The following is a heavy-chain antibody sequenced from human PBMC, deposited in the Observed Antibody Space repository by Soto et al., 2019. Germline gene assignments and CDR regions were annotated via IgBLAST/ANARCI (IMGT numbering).Heavy chain of an antibody. CDR1: GVTLSNFG. D-gene: IGHD3-10*01. J-gene: IGHJ4*02. V-gene: IGHV3-30*03. Sequence: QVQLVESGGGVVQPGRSLRLSCAASGVTLSNFGMHWVRQAPGKGLEWVAVISRDVSTMFYADSVKGRFTISRDSSRNTLYLHMNSLRDEDTAVYHCVGEVASGYWGQGTLVTVSS. CDR3: VGEVASGY. CDR2: ISRDVSTM.